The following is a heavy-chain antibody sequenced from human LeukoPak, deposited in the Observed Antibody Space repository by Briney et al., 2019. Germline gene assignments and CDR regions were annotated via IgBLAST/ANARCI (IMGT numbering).Heavy chain of an antibody. Sequence: GGSLRLSCAASGFDFSAYAMTWVRQAPGKGPECVSTVSGSGYRKYYADSVKRRFTISRDNAKKTIFLQLDSLRVDDTAHYYCAKGGASLTDAPHGDVVTTTLDGFDIWGQGARVTVSS. V-gene: IGHV3-23*01. J-gene: IGHJ3*02. CDR3: AKGGASLTDAPHGDVVTTTLDGFDI. CDR1: GFDFSAYA. CDR2: VSGSGYRK. D-gene: IGHD2-21*02.